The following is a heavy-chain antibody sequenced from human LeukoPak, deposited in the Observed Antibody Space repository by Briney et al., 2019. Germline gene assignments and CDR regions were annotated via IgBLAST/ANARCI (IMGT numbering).Heavy chain of an antibody. CDR3: ARAWGSGTVAVAGYFDY. CDR2: IKQDGSEK. Sequence: GGSLRLSCASSGFTFSSFWMSWVRQAPGTGLEWVANIKQDGSEKYYVDSVKGRFTISRDNTKNSLYLHMNSTRAENTGVYYCARAWGSGTVAVAGYFDYWGQGTLVTVSS. CDR1: GFTFSSFW. D-gene: IGHD6-19*01. V-gene: IGHV3-7*01. J-gene: IGHJ4*02.